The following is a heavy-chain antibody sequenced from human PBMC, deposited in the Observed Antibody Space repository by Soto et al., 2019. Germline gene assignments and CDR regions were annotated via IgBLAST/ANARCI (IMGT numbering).Heavy chain of an antibody. CDR2: IIPIFVTA. CDR1: GGTFSSSA. V-gene: IGHV1-69*13. D-gene: IGHD3-22*01. CDR3: ARPIQYYYDSSGLSAWFDP. Sequence: SVKVSCKASGGTFSSSAISWVRQAPGQGLDWMGGIIPIFVTANYAQKFQGRVTITADESTSTVYMELSSLRSEDTAVYYCARPIQYYYDSSGLSAWFDPWGQGTLVTVSS. J-gene: IGHJ5*02.